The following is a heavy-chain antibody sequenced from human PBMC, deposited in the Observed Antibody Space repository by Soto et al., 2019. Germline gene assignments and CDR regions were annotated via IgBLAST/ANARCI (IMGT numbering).Heavy chain of an antibody. CDR2: IYPGDSDT. CDR1: GYSFTTYW. Sequence: PGESLKISCKGSGYSFTTYWIGWVRQMPGKGLEWMGIIYPGDSDTRYSPSFQGQVTLSADKSIRTAYLQWTSLKVSDTAMYYCASRIEIVGATDYYFDYWGEGTLVTVSS. V-gene: IGHV5-51*01. D-gene: IGHD1-26*01. J-gene: IGHJ4*02. CDR3: ASRIEIVGATDYYFDY.